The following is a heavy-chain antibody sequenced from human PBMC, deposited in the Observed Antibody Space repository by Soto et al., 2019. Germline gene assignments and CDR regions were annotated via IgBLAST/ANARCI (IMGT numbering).Heavy chain of an antibody. Sequence: PSETLSLTCTVSGGSISSSSYYWGWIRQPPGKGLEWIGSIYYSGSTYYNPSLKSRVTISVDTSKNQFSLKLSSVTAADTAVYYCARQGVSVLVPAAIDYWGQGTLVTVSS. CDR2: IYYSGST. CDR3: ARQGVSVLVPAAIDY. J-gene: IGHJ4*02. D-gene: IGHD2-2*01. V-gene: IGHV4-39*01. CDR1: GGSISSSSYY.